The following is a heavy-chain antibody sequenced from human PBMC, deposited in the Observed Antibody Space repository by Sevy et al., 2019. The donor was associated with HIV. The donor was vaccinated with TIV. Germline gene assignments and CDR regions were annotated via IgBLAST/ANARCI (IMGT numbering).Heavy chain of an antibody. D-gene: IGHD3-10*01. Sequence: SETLSLTCAVYGGSFSGYYWSWIRQPPGKGLEWIGEINHSGSTNYNPSLKSRVTISVDTSKNQFSLKLGSVTAADTAVYYCARGLQPPGSGSYYTRRVPTKFDYWGQGTLVTVSS. CDR1: GGSFSGYY. CDR2: INHSGST. V-gene: IGHV4-34*01. CDR3: ARGLQPPGSGSYYTRRVPTKFDY. J-gene: IGHJ4*02.